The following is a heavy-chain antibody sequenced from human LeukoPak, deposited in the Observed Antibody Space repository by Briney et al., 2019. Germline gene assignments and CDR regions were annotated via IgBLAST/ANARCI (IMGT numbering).Heavy chain of an antibody. CDR1: GGSFSGYY. J-gene: IGHJ4*02. V-gene: IGHV4-34*01. Sequence: SETLSLTCAVYGGSFSGYYWSWIRQPPGKGLEWIGEINHSGSTNYNPSLKSRVTFSVDKSKNQFSLKLTSVTAADTAVYYCASLRIYGDYGGADYWGQGTLVTVSS. CDR3: ASLRIYGDYGGADY. D-gene: IGHD4-17*01. CDR2: INHSGST.